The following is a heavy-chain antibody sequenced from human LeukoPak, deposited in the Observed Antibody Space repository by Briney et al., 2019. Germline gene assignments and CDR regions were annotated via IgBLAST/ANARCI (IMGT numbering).Heavy chain of an antibody. CDR2: IIPIFGTA. J-gene: IGHJ4*02. V-gene: IGHV1-69*01. CDR3: ARDHYHKIHSVMVTAPDY. D-gene: IGHD2-21*02. CDR1: GGTFSSYA. Sequence: ASVKVSCKASGGTFSSYAISWVRQAPGQGLEWMGGIIPIFGTANYAQKFQGRVTITADESTSTAYMELSSLRSEDTAVYYCARDHYHKIHSVMVTAPDYWGQGTLVIVSS.